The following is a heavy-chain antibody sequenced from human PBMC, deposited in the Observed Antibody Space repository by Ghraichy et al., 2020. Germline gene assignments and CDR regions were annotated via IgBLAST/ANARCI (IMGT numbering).Heavy chain of an antibody. Sequence: SETLSLTCTVSGGSIRSHFWSWIRQSPGKGLEWIGYISYTGTTNYSPSLGGRATISLDTSKNQFSLSLASVTAADTAVYYCARRGRGYSLYYYGLDVWGPGTSVIVSS. CDR2: ISYTGTT. D-gene: IGHD5-12*01. J-gene: IGHJ6*02. V-gene: IGHV4-59*08. CDR3: ARRGRGYSLYYYGLDV. CDR1: GGSIRSHF.